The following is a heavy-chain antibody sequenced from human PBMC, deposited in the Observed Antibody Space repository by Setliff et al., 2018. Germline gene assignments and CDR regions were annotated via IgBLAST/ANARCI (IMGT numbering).Heavy chain of an antibody. CDR2: IYYNGRS. V-gene: IGHV4-59*12. CDR3: ARYNSSWYLGY. CDR1: GGSISNYY. D-gene: IGHD6-13*01. Sequence: SETLSLTCTVSGGSISNYYWSWIRQSPGKGLEWIGFIYYNGRSDHNPSFQSRVTMSVDRSKNQFSLKLSSVTAADTAVYYCARYNSSWYLGYWGQGTRGTVSS. J-gene: IGHJ4*02.